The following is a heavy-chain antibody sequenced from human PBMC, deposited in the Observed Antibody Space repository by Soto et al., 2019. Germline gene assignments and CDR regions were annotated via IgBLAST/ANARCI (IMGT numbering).Heavy chain of an antibody. CDR2: ISGSGGST. D-gene: IGHD3-3*01. J-gene: IGHJ5*02. CDR1: GFTFSSYA. CDR3: AKRHGDFWSGYYHNWFDP. Sequence: PGGSLRLSCAASGFTFSSYAMSWVRQAPGKGLEWVSAISGSGGSTYYADSVKGRFTISRDNSKNTLYLQMNSLRAEDTAVYYCAKRHGDFWSGYYHNWFDPWGQGTLVTVSS. V-gene: IGHV3-23*01.